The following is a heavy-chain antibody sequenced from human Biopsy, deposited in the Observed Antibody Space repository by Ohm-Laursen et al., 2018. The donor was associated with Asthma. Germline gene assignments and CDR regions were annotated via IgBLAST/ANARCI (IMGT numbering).Heavy chain of an antibody. J-gene: IGHJ4*02. CDR2: IYYSGST. CDR1: GGSISSSSYY. CDR3: VSPPGY. Sequence: TLSLTCTVSGGSISSSSYYWGWIRRPPEKGLEFIGTIYYSGSTYYNPSLKSRVTLSVDASKNQFSLKLTSVTAADTAVYYCVSPPGYWGQGTRVTVSS. V-gene: IGHV4-39*01.